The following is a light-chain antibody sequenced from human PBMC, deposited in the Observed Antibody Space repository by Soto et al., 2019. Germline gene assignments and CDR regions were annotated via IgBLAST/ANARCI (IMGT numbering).Light chain of an antibody. CDR2: HVS. CDR3: SSYTTAGTYV. V-gene: IGLV2-14*01. Sequence: QSALTQPPSASGSPGQSVTISCTGTSSDVGAYHYVSWYQQHPGKAPTLIIYHVSYRPSGASNRFSGSKSANTASLTISGLQAEDEADYYCSSYTTAGTYVFGPGTKLTVL. CDR1: SSDVGAYHY. J-gene: IGLJ1*01.